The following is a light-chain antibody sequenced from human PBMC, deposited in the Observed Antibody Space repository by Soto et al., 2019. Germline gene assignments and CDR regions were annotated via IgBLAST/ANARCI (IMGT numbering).Light chain of an antibody. CDR3: QRTHNAPPRT. J-gene: IGKJ3*01. Sequence: DIQLTQSPSSLSASVGDRVTITCRVSQGSSSYLNRYRQKPGKVPKVLIYSASNLQSGVPSRFSGSGSGTDFTLANRSLQPEDVATYYGQRTHNAPPRTFSPGTKVDIK. CDR1: QGSSSY. CDR2: SAS. V-gene: IGKV1-27*01.